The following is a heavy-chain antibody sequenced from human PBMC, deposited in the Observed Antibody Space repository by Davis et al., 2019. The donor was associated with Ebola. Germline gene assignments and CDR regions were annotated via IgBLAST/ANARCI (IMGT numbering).Heavy chain of an antibody. V-gene: IGHV4-61*09. Sequence: SETLSLTCTVSGGSISSGSYYWSWVRQPAGKGLEWIGHMYTTGSTNYNPSLKSRVIISVDTSKKQFSLEVSSVTAADAAVYYCAATYGDDGPASYGMDVWGQGTTVTVSS. CDR1: GGSISSGSYY. D-gene: IGHD4-17*01. CDR3: AATYGDDGPASYGMDV. J-gene: IGHJ6*02. CDR2: MYTTGST.